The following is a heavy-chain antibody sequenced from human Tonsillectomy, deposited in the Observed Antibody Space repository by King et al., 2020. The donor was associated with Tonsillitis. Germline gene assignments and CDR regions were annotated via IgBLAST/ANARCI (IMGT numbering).Heavy chain of an antibody. Sequence: LQLQESGPGLVKPSGTLSLTCTVSGGSISSNNYYWGWIRQPPGKGLEWIGSIYYSGNTHYNPSLKSRLTISADTSKSQVSLKMSSVTAADTAVYYCARHLGGRYSYGAGGGWYFDLWGRGTLVTVSS. CDR2: IYYSGNT. D-gene: IGHD5-18*01. J-gene: IGHJ2*01. CDR1: GGSISSNNYY. V-gene: IGHV4-39*01. CDR3: ARHLGGRYSYGAGGGWYFDL.